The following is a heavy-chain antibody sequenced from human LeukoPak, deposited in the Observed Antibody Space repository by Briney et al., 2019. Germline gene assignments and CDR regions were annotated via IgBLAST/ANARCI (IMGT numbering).Heavy chain of an antibody. J-gene: IGHJ6*02. Sequence: GASVKVSCKASGGTFSSYAISWVRQAPGQGLEWMGGIIPIFGTANYAQKFQGRVTITADESTSTAYMELSSLRSEDTAVYYCAALRPRMDYYDSSGSYGMDVWGQGTTVTVSS. CDR1: GGTFSSYA. CDR3: AALRPRMDYYDSSGSYGMDV. CDR2: IIPIFGTA. V-gene: IGHV1-69*13. D-gene: IGHD3-22*01.